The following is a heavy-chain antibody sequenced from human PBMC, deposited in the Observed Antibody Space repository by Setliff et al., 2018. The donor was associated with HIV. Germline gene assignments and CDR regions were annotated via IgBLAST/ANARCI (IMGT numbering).Heavy chain of an antibody. V-gene: IGHV3-49*04. Sequence: GGFLRLSCTTSGFIFRDYGLSWVRQAPGKGLEWLGFIRTKGYGGTAEYAASVKGRFSISRDDFKTLAYLQMNSLKSEDTAVYYCTRDRPGVTLIPGGPDYWGQGTLVTVSS. CDR1: GFIFRDYG. CDR3: TRDRPGVTLIPGGPDY. CDR2: IRTKGYGGTA. D-gene: IGHD3-22*01. J-gene: IGHJ4*02.